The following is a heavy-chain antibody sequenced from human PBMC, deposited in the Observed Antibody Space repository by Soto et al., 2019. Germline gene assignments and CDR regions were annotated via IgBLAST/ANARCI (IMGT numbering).Heavy chain of an antibody. Sequence: QVQLVQSGAEVKKPGSSVKVSCKASGGTFSSYTISWVRQAPGQGLEWMGRIIPILGIANYAQKFQGRVTITADKSTSTAYMELSSLRSEDTAVYYCARGRTIGDAFDIWGQGTMVTVSS. V-gene: IGHV1-69*02. CDR1: GGTFSSYT. CDR3: ARGRTIGDAFDI. J-gene: IGHJ3*02. CDR2: IIPILGIA. D-gene: IGHD3-9*01.